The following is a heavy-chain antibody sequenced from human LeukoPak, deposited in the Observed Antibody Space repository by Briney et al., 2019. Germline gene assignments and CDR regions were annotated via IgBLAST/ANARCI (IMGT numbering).Heavy chain of an antibody. CDR1: GFTFSSYS. CDR3: ARVTYYASGSYYLDY. V-gene: IGHV3-21*01. Sequence: PGGSLRLSCAASGFTFSSYSMNWVRQAPGKGLEWVSSISSSSSYIYYADSVKGRFTISRDNAKNSLYLQMNSLRAEDTAVYYCARVTYYASGSYYLDYWGQGTLVTVSS. J-gene: IGHJ4*02. D-gene: IGHD3-10*01. CDR2: ISSSSSYI.